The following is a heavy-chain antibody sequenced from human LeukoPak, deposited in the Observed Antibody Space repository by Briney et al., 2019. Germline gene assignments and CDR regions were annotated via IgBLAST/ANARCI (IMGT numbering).Heavy chain of an antibody. J-gene: IGHJ5*02. Sequence: PSETLSLTCTVSAGSISAYYWSWVRQPAGKVLEWIGHIYSSGSTNYNPSLKSRVTMSVDTSMNQLPLKLNSVTGADTAVYYCARGYGSGSNWFDPWAQGTLVSVPS. CDR2: IYSSGST. V-gene: IGHV4-4*07. CDR1: AGSISAYY. D-gene: IGHD3-10*01. CDR3: ARGYGSGSNWFDP.